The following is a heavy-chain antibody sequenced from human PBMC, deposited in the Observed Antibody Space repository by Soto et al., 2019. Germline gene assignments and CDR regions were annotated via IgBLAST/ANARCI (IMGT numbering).Heavy chain of an antibody. Sequence: GGSLRLSCIASGLPHSLFAMMWIRQAPGKGLECVSGIYGSGGGIQYADSVKGRFTISRDNSKNTVYLQMTDLRADDTAIYYCAKDAVYNDGLWLMDLWGQGTQVTVSS. D-gene: IGHD3-10*01. CDR1: GLPHSLFA. V-gene: IGHV3-23*05. CDR3: AKDAVYNDGLWLMDL. J-gene: IGHJ4*02. CDR2: IYGSGGGI.